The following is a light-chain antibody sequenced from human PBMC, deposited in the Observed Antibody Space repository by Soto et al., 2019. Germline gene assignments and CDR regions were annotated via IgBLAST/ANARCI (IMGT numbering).Light chain of an antibody. CDR2: GAS. J-gene: IGKJ4*01. V-gene: IGKV3-15*01. CDR1: QSVSSK. Sequence: EIVMTQSPATLSVSPGERATLSCRASQSVSSKLAWYQQKPGQAPRLLIYGASTRATGIPARFGGSGSGTEFTLTISSLQSEDFAVYYCQQYNNWPPGTFGGGTKVEIK. CDR3: QQYNNWPPGT.